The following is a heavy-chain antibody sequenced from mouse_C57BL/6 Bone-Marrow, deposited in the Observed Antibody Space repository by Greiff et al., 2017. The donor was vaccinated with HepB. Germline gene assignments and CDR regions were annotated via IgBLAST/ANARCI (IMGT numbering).Heavy chain of an antibody. CDR3: ARCSYYYGSSNYYAMDD. J-gene: IGHJ4*01. D-gene: IGHD1-1*01. CDR1: GYTFTDYY. Sequence: EVQLQQSGPVLVKPGASVKMSCKASGYTFTDYYMNWVKQSHGKSLEWIGVINPYNGGTSYNQKFKGKATLTVDKSSSTAYMELNSLTSEDSAVYYCARCSYYYGSSNYYAMDDWGQGTSVTVSS. CDR2: INPYNGGT. V-gene: IGHV1-19*01.